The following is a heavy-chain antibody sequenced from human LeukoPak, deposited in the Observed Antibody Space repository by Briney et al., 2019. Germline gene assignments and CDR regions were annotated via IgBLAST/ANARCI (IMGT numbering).Heavy chain of an antibody. J-gene: IGHJ4*02. D-gene: IGHD1-26*01. Sequence: PSETLSLTCAVSGGSINDFYWTWIRQPPGKGLEWIGRIYYSGTANYNPSLESRVTISVDTSRTHFSLRLTSVTAADTAVYYCARDRSGSLLGAWGQGTLVTVSS. CDR3: ARDRSGSLLGA. CDR1: GGSINDFY. V-gene: IGHV4-59*12. CDR2: IYYSGTA.